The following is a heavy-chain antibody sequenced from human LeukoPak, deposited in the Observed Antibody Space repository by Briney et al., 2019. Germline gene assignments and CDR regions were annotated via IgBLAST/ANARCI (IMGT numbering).Heavy chain of an antibody. CDR1: GFTFSSYG. J-gene: IGHJ4*02. D-gene: IGHD4-17*01. CDR2: ISYDGSNK. V-gene: IGHV3-30*18. CDR3: AKDRDGTTVMGGH. Sequence: PGGSPRLFCAASGFTFSSYGMHWVRQAPGKGLEWVAVISYDGSNKYYADSVKGRFTISRDNSKNTLYLQMNSLRAEDTAVYYCAKDRDGTTVMGGHWGQGTLVTVSS.